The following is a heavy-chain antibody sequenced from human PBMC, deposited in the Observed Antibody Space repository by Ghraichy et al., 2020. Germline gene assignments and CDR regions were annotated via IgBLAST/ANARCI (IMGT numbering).Heavy chain of an antibody. Sequence: GESLNISCAGSGFTFSSYAMSWVRQTPGKGPDWVSTISGRGDNTHYADSVRGRFTISRDNSKNTLYLEMNSLRAEDAALYYCAKAGMTTTGGNPYYYAMDVWGQGTTVTVSS. D-gene: IGHD1-1*01. V-gene: IGHV3-23*01. CDR3: AKAGMTTTGGNPYYYAMDV. CDR2: ISGRGDNT. CDR1: GFTFSSYA. J-gene: IGHJ6*02.